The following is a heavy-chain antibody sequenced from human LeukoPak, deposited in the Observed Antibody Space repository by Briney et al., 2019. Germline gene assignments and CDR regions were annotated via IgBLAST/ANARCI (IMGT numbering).Heavy chain of an antibody. CDR3: AKLSSVSSQDFDY. Sequence: GGSLRLSCAASGFTFSTYAMTWVRQAPGKGLDWVSVISNGGVSTYYADSVKGRFTISRDNSKNTLYLEMNSLRAEDTARYYCAKLSSVSSQDFDYWGQGTLVTVSS. CDR1: GFTFSTYA. V-gene: IGHV3-23*01. CDR2: ISNGGVST. J-gene: IGHJ4*02. D-gene: IGHD2-2*01.